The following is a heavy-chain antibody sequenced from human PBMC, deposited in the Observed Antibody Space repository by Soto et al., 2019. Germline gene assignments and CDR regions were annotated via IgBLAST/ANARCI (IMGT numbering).Heavy chain of an antibody. CDR2: IIPILGIA. CDR1: GGTFSSYT. D-gene: IGHD3-22*01. CDR3: ARDRPDSSGYPYYFDY. V-gene: IGHV1-69*04. J-gene: IGHJ4*02. Sequence: SVKVSCKASGGTFSSYTISWVRQAPGQGLEWMGRIIPILGIANYAQKFQGRVTITADKSTSTAYMELSSLRSEDTAVYYCARDRPDSSGYPYYFDYWGKGTLVTVSS.